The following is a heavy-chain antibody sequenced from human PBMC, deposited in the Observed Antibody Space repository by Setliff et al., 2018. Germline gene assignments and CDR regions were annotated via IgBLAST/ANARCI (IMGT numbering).Heavy chain of an antibody. V-gene: IGHV4-38-2*01. Sequence: TSETLSLTCRVSGYSIGSDYFWAWVRQPPGKGLEWVATIKHGGTTYYNPSLRSRVIISXXXSKXAFSXXLXXVXXAXTAVFYCARHAITSGGRPDYFDNWGPGTLVTVSS. J-gene: IGHJ4*02. CDR2: IKHGGTT. D-gene: IGHD2-8*01. CDR3: ARHAITSGGRPDYFDN. CDR1: GYSIGSDYF.